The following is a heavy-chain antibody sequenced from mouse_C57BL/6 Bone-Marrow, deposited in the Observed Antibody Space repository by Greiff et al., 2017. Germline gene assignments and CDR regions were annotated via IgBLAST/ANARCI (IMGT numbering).Heavy chain of an antibody. V-gene: IGHV7-1*01. CDR2: SRNKANDYTT. CDR3: ARDAPTVVDWYFDV. Sequence: EVKLMESGGGLVQSGRSLRLSCATSGFTFSDFYMEWVRQAPGKGLEWIAASRNKANDYTTEYSASVKGRFIVSRDTSQSILYLQMNALRAEDTAIYYCARDAPTVVDWYFDVWGTGTTVTVSS. J-gene: IGHJ1*03. CDR1: GFTFSDFY. D-gene: IGHD1-1*01.